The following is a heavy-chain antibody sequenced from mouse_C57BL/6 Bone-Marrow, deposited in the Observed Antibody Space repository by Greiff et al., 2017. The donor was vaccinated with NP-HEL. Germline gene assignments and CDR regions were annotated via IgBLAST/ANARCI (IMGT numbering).Heavy chain of an antibody. J-gene: IGHJ2*01. CDR3: AKEGIYSKGGDYFDY. Sequence: QVQLQQSGPELVKPGASVKISCKASGYAFSSSWMNWVKQRPGKGLEWIGRIYPGDGDTNYNGKFKGKATLTADKSSSTAYMQLSSLTSEDSAVYFCAKEGIYSKGGDYFDYWGQGTTLTVSS. V-gene: IGHV1-82*01. CDR1: GYAFSSSW. D-gene: IGHD2-5*01. CDR2: IYPGDGDT.